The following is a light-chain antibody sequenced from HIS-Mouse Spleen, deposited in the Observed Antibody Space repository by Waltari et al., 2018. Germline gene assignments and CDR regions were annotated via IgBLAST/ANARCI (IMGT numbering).Light chain of an antibody. CDR2: EVS. J-gene: IGLJ1*01. CDR1: SSDVGGYNY. CDR3: SSYTSSSTPYV. V-gene: IGLV2-14*01. Sequence: QSALTQPASVSGSPGQSITISCTGTSSDVGGYNYVPWYQQHPGKAPKLMIYEVSNRPSGVSNRCSGSKSGNTASLTISGLQAEDEADYYCSSYTSSSTPYVFGTGTKVTVL.